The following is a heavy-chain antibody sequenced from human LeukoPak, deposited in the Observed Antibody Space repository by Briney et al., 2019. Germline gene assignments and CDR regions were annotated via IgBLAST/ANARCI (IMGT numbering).Heavy chain of an antibody. CDR1: GFDFSDYT. CDR2: ISRSGRNI. D-gene: IGHD1-26*01. Sequence: GGSLRLSCAGPGFDFSDYTMNWVRQSPERGLEWVSSISRSGRNIYYADSVKGRFTMSRDNAKNSFFLQMNRLRGDDTAIYYCASRVAATTWDYWGQGTLVTVSS. V-gene: IGHV3-21*01. J-gene: IGHJ4*02. CDR3: ASRVAATTWDY.